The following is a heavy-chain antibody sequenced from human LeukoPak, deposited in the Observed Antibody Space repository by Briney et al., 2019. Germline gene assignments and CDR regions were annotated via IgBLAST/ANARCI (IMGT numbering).Heavy chain of an antibody. Sequence: SETLSLTCAVYGGSFSGYYWSWIRQPPGKGLEWIGEINHSGNTNYNSSLKSRVTISIDTSKNQFSLKLTSVTAADTAVYHCARGSEWRYGILTGCFDLWGRGTLVTVSS. CDR2: INHSGNT. D-gene: IGHD3-9*01. CDR3: ARGSEWRYGILTGCFDL. J-gene: IGHJ2*01. V-gene: IGHV4-34*01. CDR1: GGSFSGYY.